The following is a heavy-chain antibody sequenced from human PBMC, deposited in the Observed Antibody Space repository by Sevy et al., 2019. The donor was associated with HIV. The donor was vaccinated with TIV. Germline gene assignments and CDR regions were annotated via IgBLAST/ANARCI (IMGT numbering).Heavy chain of an antibody. V-gene: IGHV3-9*01. CDR3: AKDKNPYCSGGSCYPTPFDY. CDR1: GFTFDDYA. D-gene: IGHD2-15*01. CDR2: ISWNSGSI. J-gene: IGHJ4*02. Sequence: GGSLRLSCAASGFTFDDYAMHWVRQAPGKGLEWVSGISWNSGSIGYADSVKGRFTISRDNAKNSLYLQMNSLGAEDTALYYCAKDKNPYCSGGSCYPTPFDYWGQGTLVTVSS.